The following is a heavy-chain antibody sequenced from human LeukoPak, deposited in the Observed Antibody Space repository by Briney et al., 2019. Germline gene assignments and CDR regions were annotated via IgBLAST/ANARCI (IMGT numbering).Heavy chain of an antibody. CDR1: GGSFSGYY. J-gene: IGHJ3*02. CDR3: ARGGPDDAFDI. CDR2: INHSGST. Sequence: PSETLSLTCAVYGGSFSGYYWSWIRQPPGKGLEWIGEINHSGSTNYNPSLKSRVTISVDTSENQFSLKLSSVTAADTAVYYCARGGPDDAFDIWGQGTMVTVSS. V-gene: IGHV4-34*01.